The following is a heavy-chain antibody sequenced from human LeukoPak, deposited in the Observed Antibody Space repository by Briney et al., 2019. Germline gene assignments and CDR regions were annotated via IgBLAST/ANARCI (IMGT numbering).Heavy chain of an antibody. J-gene: IGHJ4*02. CDR1: GFTFSSYG. Sequence: GSLRLSCAASGFTFSSYGMHWVRQAPGKGLEWVTFIWYDGSKKYYADSVKGRCTISRDNSKNTLYLQMNSLRAEDTAVYYCAKVSDPYSSSPILYYFDYWGQGTLVTVSS. CDR3: AKVSDPYSSSPILYYFDY. CDR2: IWYDGSKK. D-gene: IGHD6-13*01. V-gene: IGHV3-30*02.